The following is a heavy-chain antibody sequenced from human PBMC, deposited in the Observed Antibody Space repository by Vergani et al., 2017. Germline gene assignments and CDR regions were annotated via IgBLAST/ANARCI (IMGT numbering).Heavy chain of an antibody. CDR3: ARESGWYDTPAY. D-gene: IGHD6-19*01. J-gene: IGHJ4*02. V-gene: IGHV4-31*03. CDR1: GGSISSGGYY. Sequence: QVQLQESGPGLVKPSQTLSLTCTVSGGSISSGGYYWSWIRQHPGKGLEWIGYISYNGNTYYNPSLKCRVTMSIDTSKSQFSLKLSSVTAADTAFYYCARESGWYDTPAYWGQGTLVTVSS. CDR2: ISYNGNT.